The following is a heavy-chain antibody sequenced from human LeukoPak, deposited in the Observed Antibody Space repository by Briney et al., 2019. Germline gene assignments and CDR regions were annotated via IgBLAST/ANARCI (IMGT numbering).Heavy chain of an antibody. V-gene: IGHV3-7*01. CDR2: IQQDGSEK. CDR1: RFTFSSYW. Sequence: GGSLRLSRAASRFTFSSYWMSWVRQAPGKGLEWVANIQQDGSEKYYVDSVKGRFTISRDNAKNSLYLQMNSLRAEDTAVYYCARDARVVLDYWSQGTLVTVSS. CDR3: ARDARVVLDY. J-gene: IGHJ4*02. D-gene: IGHD2-2*01.